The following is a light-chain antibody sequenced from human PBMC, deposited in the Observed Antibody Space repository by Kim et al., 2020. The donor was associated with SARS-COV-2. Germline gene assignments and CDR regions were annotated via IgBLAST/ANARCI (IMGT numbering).Light chain of an antibody. J-gene: IGKJ4*01. CDR1: QSVSSN. CDR3: QQYDNWPPLT. V-gene: IGKV3-15*01. CDR2: GAS. Sequence: SPGERATLSCRASQSVSSNLAWYQQKPGQAPRLLIYGASTRATGIPGRFSGSGSGTEFTLTISSLQSEDFAVYYCQQYDNWPPLTFGGGTKVEIK.